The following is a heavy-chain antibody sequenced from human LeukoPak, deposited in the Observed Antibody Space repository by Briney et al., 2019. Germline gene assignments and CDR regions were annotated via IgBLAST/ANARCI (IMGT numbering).Heavy chain of an antibody. V-gene: IGHV1-2*02. D-gene: IGHD3-22*01. J-gene: IGHJ4*02. CDR2: INPNSGGT. Sequence: ASVKVSFKASGCTFTGYYMHWVRQAPGQGLEWMGWINPNSGGTNYAQKFQGRVTMTRDTSISTAYMELSRLRSDDTAVYYCARVRGKYYYDSSGYHDLDYWGQGTLVTVSS. CDR3: ARVRGKYYYDSSGYHDLDY. CDR1: GCTFTGYY.